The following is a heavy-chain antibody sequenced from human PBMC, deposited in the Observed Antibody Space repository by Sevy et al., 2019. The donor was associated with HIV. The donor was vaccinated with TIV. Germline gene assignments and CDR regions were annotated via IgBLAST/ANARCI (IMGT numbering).Heavy chain of an antibody. V-gene: IGHV3-15*01. CDR1: GFTFNNAW. CDR2: IKNKPNGGTT. CDR3: CREGPVLLAEGWGHWFDP. D-gene: IGHD3-16*01. J-gene: IGHJ5*02. Sequence: GGSLRLSCAASGFTFNNAWMSWVRQAPGKGLEWIGRIKNKPNGGTTHYAAPLKGRFTISRDDSKNHLYLQMNSLKTEDTAVYYCCREGPVLLAEGWGHWFDPWGQGTLVTVSS.